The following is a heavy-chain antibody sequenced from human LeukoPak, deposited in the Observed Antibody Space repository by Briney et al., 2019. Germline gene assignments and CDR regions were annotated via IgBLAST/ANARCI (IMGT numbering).Heavy chain of an antibody. CDR3: ARALPGVVGATSFDY. D-gene: IGHD1-26*01. J-gene: IGHJ4*02. CDR1: GFPFSSYG. Sequence: ESLRLSCAASGFPFSSYGMNWVRQPPGKGLEWIGEINHSGSTNYNPSLKSRVTISVDTSKNQFSLKLSSVTAADTAVYYCARALPGVVGATSFDYWGQGTLVTVSS. V-gene: IGHV4-34*01. CDR2: INHSGST.